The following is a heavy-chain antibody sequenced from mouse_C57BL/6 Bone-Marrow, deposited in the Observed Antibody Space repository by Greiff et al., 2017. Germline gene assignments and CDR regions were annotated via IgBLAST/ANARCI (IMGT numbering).Heavy chain of an antibody. CDR3: TRLLRYPYWYFDV. D-gene: IGHD1-1*01. CDR1: GFTFSSYA. CDR2: ISSGGDYI. J-gene: IGHJ1*03. V-gene: IGHV5-9-1*02. Sequence: EVQRVESGEGLVKPGGSLKLSCAASGFTFSSYAMSWVRQTPEKRLEWVAYISSGGDYIYYADTVKGRFTISRDNARNTLYLQMSSLKSEDTAMYYCTRLLRYPYWYFDVWGTGTTVTVSS.